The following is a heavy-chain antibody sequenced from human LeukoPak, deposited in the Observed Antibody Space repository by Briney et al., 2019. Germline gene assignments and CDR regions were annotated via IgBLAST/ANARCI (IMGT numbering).Heavy chain of an antibody. CDR3: AKGCGATCYSDFDH. Sequence: GGSLRLSCAASGFTVSSNYMSWVRQAPGKGLEWVSVIYSGGSTYYADSVKGRFTISRDNSKNTLYLQMNSLRAEDTALYYCAKGCGATCYSDFDHWGQGTLVTVSS. V-gene: IGHV3-53*01. CDR1: GFTVSSNY. J-gene: IGHJ4*02. CDR2: IYSGGST. D-gene: IGHD2-15*01.